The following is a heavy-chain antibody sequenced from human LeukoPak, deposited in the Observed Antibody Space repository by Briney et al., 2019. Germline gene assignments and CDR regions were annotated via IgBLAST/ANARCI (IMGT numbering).Heavy chain of an antibody. V-gene: IGHV1-46*01. J-gene: IGHJ4*02. CDR2: IDPSGGST. Sequence: ASVKVSCKASGYTYTSYFMHWVRQAPGQGLDWMGIIDPSGGSTSYAQKFQGRVTMTRDTSTSTVYMELSSLRSEDTAVYYCARDSADYGDYDYWGQGTLVTVSS. CDR3: ARDSADYGDYDY. CDR1: GYTYTSYF. D-gene: IGHD4-17*01.